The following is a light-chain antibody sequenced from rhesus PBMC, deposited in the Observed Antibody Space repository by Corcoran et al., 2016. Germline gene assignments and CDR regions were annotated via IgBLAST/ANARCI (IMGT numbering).Light chain of an antibody. CDR3: GAYATPSAAL. Sequence: QTALTQSPSVSGSPGQSVTISCTGTSSDIGAYDRVSWYQLHPGKAPKLIIYEVTQRPSGVSDRFSGSKSANTASLTLSGLQPEDEAAYFCGAYATPSAALFGGGTRLTVL. V-gene: IGLV2-13*02. J-gene: IGLJ2*01. CDR2: EVT. CDR1: SSDIGAYDR.